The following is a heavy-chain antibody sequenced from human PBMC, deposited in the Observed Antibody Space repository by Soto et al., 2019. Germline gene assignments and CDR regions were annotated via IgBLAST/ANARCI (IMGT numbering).Heavy chain of an antibody. Sequence: SETLSLTCAVYGVSFSGYYWSWIRQPPGKGLEWIGEINHSGSTNYNPSLKSRVTISVDTSKNQFSLKLSSVTAADTAVYYCARDKITGLFDYWGQGTLVTVS. CDR3: ARDKITGLFDY. V-gene: IGHV4-34*01. D-gene: IGHD2-8*02. CDR2: INHSGST. J-gene: IGHJ4*02. CDR1: GVSFSGYY.